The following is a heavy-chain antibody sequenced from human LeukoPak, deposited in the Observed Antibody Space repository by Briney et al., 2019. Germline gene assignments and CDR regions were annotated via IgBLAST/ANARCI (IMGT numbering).Heavy chain of an antibody. CDR1: GYTLTELS. CDR2: FDPEDGET. CDR3: ATARRYGVTLDY. V-gene: IGHV1-24*01. Sequence: ASVKVSCKVSGYTLTELSMHWVRQAPGKGLEWMGGFDPEDGETIYAQKFQGRVTMTEDTSTDTAYMELSSLRSEDTAVYYRATARRYGVTLDYWGQGTLVTVSS. D-gene: IGHD4-17*01. J-gene: IGHJ4*02.